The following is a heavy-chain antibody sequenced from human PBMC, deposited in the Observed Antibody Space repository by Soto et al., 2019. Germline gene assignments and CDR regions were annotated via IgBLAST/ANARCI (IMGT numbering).Heavy chain of an antibody. J-gene: IGHJ4*02. Sequence: GGSLRLSCAASGFTFSGSAMHWVRQASGKGLEWVGRIRSKPNNYATAYAASVQGRFTISRDDSKNTAYLQMNSLKTEDTAVYYCTRHTSDYWGQGALVTVSS. CDR3: TRHTSDY. CDR2: IRSKPNNYAT. CDR1: GFTFSGSA. V-gene: IGHV3-73*01.